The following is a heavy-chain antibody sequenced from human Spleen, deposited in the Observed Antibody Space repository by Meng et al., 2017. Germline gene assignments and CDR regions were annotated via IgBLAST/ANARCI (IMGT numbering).Heavy chain of an antibody. J-gene: IGHJ4*01. Sequence: EVQLVESGGGFVMPGGSLRLYCAASGVTLSNAWMTWVRQAPGKGLEWIGRMKSNVDGGTVDYAAAVKGRFFISRDDSENTFYLQMNSLKTEDTAVYYCSGHVDYWGHGTLVTVSS. CDR3: SGHVDY. CDR1: GVTLSNAW. V-gene: IGHV3-15*01. CDR2: MKSNVDGGTV.